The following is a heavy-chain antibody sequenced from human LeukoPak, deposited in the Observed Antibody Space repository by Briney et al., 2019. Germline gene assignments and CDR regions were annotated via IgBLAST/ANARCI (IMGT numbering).Heavy chain of an antibody. J-gene: IGHJ6*03. CDR2: IYYSGDT. CDR1: GGSLSSSRYY. D-gene: IGHD6-19*01. V-gene: IGHV4-39*01. Sequence: SETLSLTCTVSGGSLSSSRYYCGWIRQPPGKGLEWIGSIYYSGDTYYNPSLKSRRVTISVDTSKNQFSLRLSSVTAADTAVYYCARHQWHYYYYMGVWGKGSTVTVSS. CDR3: ARHQWHYYYYMGV.